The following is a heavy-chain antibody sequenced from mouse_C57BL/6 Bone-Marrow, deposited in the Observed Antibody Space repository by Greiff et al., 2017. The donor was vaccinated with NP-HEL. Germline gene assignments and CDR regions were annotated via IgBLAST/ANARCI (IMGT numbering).Heavy chain of an antibody. CDR2: ISYDGSN. CDR1: GYSITSGYY. Sequence: ESGPGLVKPSQSLSLTCSVTGYSITSGYYWNWIRQFPGNKLEWMGYISYDGSNNYNPSLKNRISITRDTSKNQFFLKLNSVTTEDTATYYGAREEWFAYWGQGTLVTVSA. J-gene: IGHJ3*01. CDR3: AREEWFAY. V-gene: IGHV3-6*01.